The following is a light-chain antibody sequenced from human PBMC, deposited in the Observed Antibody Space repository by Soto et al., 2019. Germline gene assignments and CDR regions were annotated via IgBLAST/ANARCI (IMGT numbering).Light chain of an antibody. CDR2: SNN. Sequence: QSVLTQPPSASGTPGQRVTISCSGSSSNIGSNTVNWYQQLPGTAPKLLIYSNNQRPSGVPDRFSGSKSGTSASLAISGLLYEAEADYYCAAWDDSLNGPVFGGGTKLTVL. V-gene: IGLV1-44*01. J-gene: IGLJ2*01. CDR1: SSNIGSNT. CDR3: AAWDDSLNGPV.